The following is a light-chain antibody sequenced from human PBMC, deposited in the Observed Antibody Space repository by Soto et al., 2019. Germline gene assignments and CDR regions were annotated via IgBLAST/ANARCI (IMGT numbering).Light chain of an antibody. V-gene: IGLV2-14*03. J-gene: IGLJ1*01. CDR2: AVS. CDR3: ISYTDRQSYL. CDR1: SSDIGSYNH. Sequence: QSALTQPASVSGSPGQSITISCSGTSSDIGSYNHVAWYQQFPGKSPKLMIYAVSDRPPGVSDRFSGSKSGITASLTISGLQTEDEPDYYCISYTDRQSYLFGTGTKVTVL.